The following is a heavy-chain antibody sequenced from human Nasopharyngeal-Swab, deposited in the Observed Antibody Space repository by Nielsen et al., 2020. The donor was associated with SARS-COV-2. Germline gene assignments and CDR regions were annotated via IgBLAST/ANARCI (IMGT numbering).Heavy chain of an antibody. CDR3: ARQSSIRGSYPFDY. D-gene: IGHD1-26*01. Sequence: SETLSLTCTVSGGSISSSYYYWGWIRQPPGKGLEWIGSTHYSGSTPYSGITSYKPSLKSRATISVDTSRNQFSLKLSSVTAADTAVYWCARQSSIRGSYPFDYWGQGTLVTVSS. CDR2: THYSGSTPYSGIT. V-gene: IGHV4-39*01. CDR1: GGSISSSYYY. J-gene: IGHJ4*02.